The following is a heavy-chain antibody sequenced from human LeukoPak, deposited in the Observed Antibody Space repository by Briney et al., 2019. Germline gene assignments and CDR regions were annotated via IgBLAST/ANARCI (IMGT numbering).Heavy chain of an antibody. CDR1: GFTFSSYA. Sequence: SGGSLRLYCAASGFTFSSYAMSWVRQAPGKGLEWVSAISGSGGSTYYADSVKGRFTISRDNSKSTLYLQMNSLRAEDTAVYYCANYGSGKIDYWGQGTPVTVSS. CDR2: ISGSGGST. V-gene: IGHV3-23*01. D-gene: IGHD3-10*01. CDR3: ANYGSGKIDY. J-gene: IGHJ4*02.